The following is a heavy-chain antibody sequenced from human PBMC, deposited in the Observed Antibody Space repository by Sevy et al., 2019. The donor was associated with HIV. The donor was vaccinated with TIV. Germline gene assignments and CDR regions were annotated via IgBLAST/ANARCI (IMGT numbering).Heavy chain of an antibody. CDR3: AKDSTLGPTTPDY. J-gene: IGHJ4*02. CDR1: GFPFTNYA. D-gene: IGHD1-26*01. V-gene: IGHV3-23*01. Sequence: GGSLRLSCAASGFPFTNYAMSWVRQAPGKGLEWVSAISGTAAYTYYADSVKGRFTISRDNSKNTIYLQMNSLRAEDTATYFCAKDSTLGPTTPDYWGQGILVTVSS. CDR2: ISGTAAYT.